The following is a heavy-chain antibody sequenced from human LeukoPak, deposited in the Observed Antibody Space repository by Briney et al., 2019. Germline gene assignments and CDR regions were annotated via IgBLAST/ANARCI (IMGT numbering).Heavy chain of an antibody. CDR1: GFTFSSYW. CDR2: INTDGTST. Sequence: GGSLRLSCAASGFTFSSYWMHWVRHAPGKGLVWVSRINTDGTSTSYADSVKGRFTISRDNAKNTVDLQMNSLRGEDTAVYYCARDAGDCGGDCPRWFDPWGQGTLVTVSS. J-gene: IGHJ5*02. D-gene: IGHD2-21*02. CDR3: ARDAGDCGGDCPRWFDP. V-gene: IGHV3-74*01.